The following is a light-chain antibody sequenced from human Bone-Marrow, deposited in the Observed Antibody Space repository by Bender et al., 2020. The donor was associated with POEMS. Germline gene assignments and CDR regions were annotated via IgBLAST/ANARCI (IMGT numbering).Light chain of an antibody. J-gene: IGLJ2*01. V-gene: IGLV2-23*03. CDR2: EGS. Sequence: QSALTQPPSVSGSPGQSITISCTATSSDVGNFYLVSWYQQYPGKAPKLLIYEGSKRPSGVSSRFSGSKSGSTASLTISGLQAEDEADYYCCSYANTNVFGVVFGGGTKLTVL. CDR1: SSDVGNFYL. CDR3: CSYANTNVFGVV.